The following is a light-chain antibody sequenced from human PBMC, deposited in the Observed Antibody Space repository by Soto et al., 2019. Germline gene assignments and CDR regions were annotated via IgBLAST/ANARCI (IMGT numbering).Light chain of an antibody. CDR3: QSYDSSLSGYAV. Sequence: QSVLTQPPSLSGAPGQRVTISCTGSSSNIGAGYDVHWYQQLPGTAPKILIYGNSNRPSGVPDRFSGSKSGTSASPAITGLQAEDEADYYGQSYDSSLSGYAVFGGGTQLTVL. V-gene: IGLV1-40*01. CDR1: SSNIGAGYD. J-gene: IGLJ7*01. CDR2: GNS.